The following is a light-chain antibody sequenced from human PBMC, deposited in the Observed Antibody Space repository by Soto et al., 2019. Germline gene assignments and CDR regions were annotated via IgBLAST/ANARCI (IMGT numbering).Light chain of an antibody. CDR1: QSINSW. Sequence: DVPMTQSPSTLSASVGDRVTITCRASQSINSWLAWYQQKPGKAPKLLIYKASSLESGVPSRFSGSGSGTEFTLTISSLQPDDCATYYCQQYNIFPLTFGGGTKVEIK. J-gene: IGKJ4*01. CDR3: QQYNIFPLT. CDR2: KAS. V-gene: IGKV1-5*03.